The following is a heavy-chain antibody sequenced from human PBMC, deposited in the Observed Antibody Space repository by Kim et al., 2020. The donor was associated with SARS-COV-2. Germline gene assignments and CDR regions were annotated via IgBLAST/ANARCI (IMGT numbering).Heavy chain of an antibody. J-gene: IGHJ4*02. CDR2: WST. Sequence: WSTNSNPSLKSRVTKSVDKSKNRFSLKLSAVTAADTAVYYCARNAIADYWGQGTLVTVSS. D-gene: IGHD2-8*01. CDR3: ARNAIADY. V-gene: IGHV4-4*02.